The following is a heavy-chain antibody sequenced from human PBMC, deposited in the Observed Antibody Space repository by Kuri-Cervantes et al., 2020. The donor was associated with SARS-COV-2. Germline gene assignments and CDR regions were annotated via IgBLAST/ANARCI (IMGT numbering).Heavy chain of an antibody. D-gene: IGHD3-22*01. Sequence: ASVKVSCKASGYTFTSYGISWVRQAPGQGLEWMGWISAYNGNTNYAQKLQGRVTMTTDTSMSTAYTELRSLRSDDTAVYYCARATMSHYYDSSPRWFDPWGQGTLVTVSS. J-gene: IGHJ5*02. CDR2: ISAYNGNT. CDR3: ARATMSHYYDSSPRWFDP. CDR1: GYTFTSYG. V-gene: IGHV1-18*01.